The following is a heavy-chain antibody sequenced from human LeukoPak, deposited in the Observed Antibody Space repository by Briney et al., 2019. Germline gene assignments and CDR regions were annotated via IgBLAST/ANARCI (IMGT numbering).Heavy chain of an antibody. CDR3: AKSGYSSSWSNAAVYNWFDP. J-gene: IGHJ5*02. V-gene: IGHV3-23*01. CDR1: GFTFSSYG. D-gene: IGHD6-13*01. CDR2: ISGSGGST. Sequence: GGTLRLSCAASGFTFSSYGMSWVRQAPGKGLEWVSAISGSGGSTYYADSVKGRFTISRDNSKNTLYLQMNSLRAEDTAVYYCAKSGYSSSWSNAAVYNWFDPWGQGTLVTVSS.